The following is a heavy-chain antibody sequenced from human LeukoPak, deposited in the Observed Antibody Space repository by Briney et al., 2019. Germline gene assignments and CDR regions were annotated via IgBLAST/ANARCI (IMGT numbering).Heavy chain of an antibody. V-gene: IGHV3-74*01. J-gene: IGHJ5*02. Sequence: GRSLRLSCAASGFPFSMSWMHWVRQAPGKGLVWVARIIKDGSVTTYTDSVRGRFSISRDNANNMLYLQMNSLSAEDTAVYYCAKDSSIAFGSGRVSWFDPWGQGTLVTVSS. D-gene: IGHD3-10*01. CDR2: IIKDGSVT. CDR1: GFPFSMSW. CDR3: AKDSSIAFGSGRVSWFDP.